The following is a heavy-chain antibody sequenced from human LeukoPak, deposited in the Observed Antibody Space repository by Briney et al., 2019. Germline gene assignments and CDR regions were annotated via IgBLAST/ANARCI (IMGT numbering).Heavy chain of an antibody. CDR1: GGTFSSYA. V-gene: IGHV1-69*04. D-gene: IGHD3/OR15-3a*01. CDR2: IIPILGIA. J-gene: IGHJ4*02. Sequence: SVKVSCKASGGTFSSYAISWVRQAPGQGLEWMGRIIPILGIANYAQKFQGRVTMTEDTSTDTAYMELSSLRSEDTAVYYCATSGLFGPVYWGQGTLVTVSS. CDR3: ATSGLFGPVY.